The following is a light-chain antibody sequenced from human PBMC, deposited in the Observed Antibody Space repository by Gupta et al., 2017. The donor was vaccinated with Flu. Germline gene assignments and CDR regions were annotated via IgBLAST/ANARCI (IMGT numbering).Light chain of an antibody. CDR1: LGISSS. CDR3: QQLDSYPLT. V-gene: IGKV1-9*01. Sequence: PSFLSASVGDRVTITCRASLGISSSLAWYQQKPEEPPNLLIYGASSLQNGVPSRFSGSGSGTQFTLTISSLQPEDFATYYCQQLDSYPLTFGGGTKVEI. CDR2: GAS. J-gene: IGKJ4*01.